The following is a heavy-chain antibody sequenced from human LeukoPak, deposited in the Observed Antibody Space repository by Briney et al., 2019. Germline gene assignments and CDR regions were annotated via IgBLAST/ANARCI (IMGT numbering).Heavy chain of an antibody. CDR3: ARHGSYYFWFDP. V-gene: IGHV4-34*01. J-gene: IGHJ5*02. D-gene: IGHD1-26*01. Sequence: SETLSLTCAVYGGSFSGYYWSWIRQPPGKGMEWIGDIYNSGTTYYNPSLKSRDTISVDTYKNQFSLKLNSVTAADTAVYYCARHGSYYFWFDPWGQGTLVTVSS. CDR2: IYNSGTT. CDR1: GGSFSGYY.